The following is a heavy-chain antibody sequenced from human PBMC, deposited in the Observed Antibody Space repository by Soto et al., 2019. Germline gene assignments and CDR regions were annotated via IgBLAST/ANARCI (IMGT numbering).Heavy chain of an antibody. D-gene: IGHD3-10*01. J-gene: IGHJ4*02. CDR2: ISGGGDTT. CDR1: GFTFNNYA. V-gene: IGHV3-23*01. Sequence: EVQLLESGGGLVQPGGSLRLSCAASGFTFNNYAMTWVRQAPGKGLEWVSAISGGGDTTSYADSVKGRFTVSRYGSKNTLYLQMSSLRAEDTALYYCAKGLGGSGSLTPRVDFWCQGTLVTGSS. CDR3: AKGLGGSGSLTPRVDF.